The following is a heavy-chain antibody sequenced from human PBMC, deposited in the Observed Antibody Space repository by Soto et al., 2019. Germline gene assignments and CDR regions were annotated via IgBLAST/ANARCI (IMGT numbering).Heavy chain of an antibody. CDR2: IYHSGST. CDR1: GGSISSGGYS. D-gene: IGHD3-10*01. Sequence: QLQLQESGSGLVKPSQTLSLTCAVSGGSISSGGYSWSWIRQPPGKGLEWIGYIYHSGSTYYNPSLKSRVTISVDRSKNQFSLKLSSVTAADTAVYYCARVMEGGSHMVRGVVDYWGQGTLVTVSS. V-gene: IGHV4-30-2*01. J-gene: IGHJ4*02. CDR3: ARVMEGGSHMVRGVVDY.